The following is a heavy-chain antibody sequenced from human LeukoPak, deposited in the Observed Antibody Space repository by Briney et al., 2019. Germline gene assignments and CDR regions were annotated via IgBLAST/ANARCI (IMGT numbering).Heavy chain of an antibody. V-gene: IGHV1-69*04. J-gene: IGHJ4*02. CDR3: ARDQRGDGYSVDY. Sequence: SVKVSCKASGGTFSSYAISWVRQAPGQGLEWMGRIIPILGIANYAQKFQGRVTITADKSTSTAYMELSSLRSEDTAVYYCARDQRGDGYSVDYWGQGTLVTVSS. CDR1: GGTFSSYA. D-gene: IGHD5-24*01. CDR2: IIPILGIA.